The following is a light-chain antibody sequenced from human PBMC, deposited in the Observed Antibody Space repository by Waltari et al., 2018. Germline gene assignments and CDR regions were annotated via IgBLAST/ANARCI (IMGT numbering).Light chain of an antibody. Sequence: DIQMTQSTSSLSASVGDRVTITCRASQGINNDLAWYQQKPGKVPKLLIYAASTLQPGVPSRFSGSRSETDFTLTISSLQPEDVATYYCQKYNSAPRTFGQGTKVEIK. J-gene: IGKJ1*01. CDR2: AAS. V-gene: IGKV1-27*01. CDR1: QGINND. CDR3: QKYNSAPRT.